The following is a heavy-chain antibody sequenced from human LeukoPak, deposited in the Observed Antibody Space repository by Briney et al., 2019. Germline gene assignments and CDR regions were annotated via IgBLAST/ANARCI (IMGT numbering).Heavy chain of an antibody. CDR3: ASHISTWYRLSRDY. CDR2: ISSSGGTI. V-gene: IGHV3-48*03. J-gene: IGHJ4*02. D-gene: IGHD6-13*01. CDR1: GFTFSSYE. Sequence: PGGSLRLPCAASGFTFSSYEMIWVRQAPGRGLEWVSYISSSGGTIYYADPVKGRFTISRDNAKNSLYLQMNSLRAEDTGVYYCASHISTWYRLSRDYWGQGTLVTVSS.